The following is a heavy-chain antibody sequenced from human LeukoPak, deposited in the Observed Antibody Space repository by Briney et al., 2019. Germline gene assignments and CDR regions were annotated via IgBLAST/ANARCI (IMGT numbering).Heavy chain of an antibody. CDR2: INHSGST. CDR3: ARVIYSWYYYFDY. V-gene: IGHV4-34*01. CDR1: GGSFSGYY. Sequence: SETLSLTCAVYGGSFSGYYWSWIRQPPGKGLEWIGEINHSGSTNYNPSLKSRVAISVDTSKNQFSLKLSSVTAADTAVYYCARVIYSWYYYFDYWGQGTLVTVSS. D-gene: IGHD6-13*01. J-gene: IGHJ4*02.